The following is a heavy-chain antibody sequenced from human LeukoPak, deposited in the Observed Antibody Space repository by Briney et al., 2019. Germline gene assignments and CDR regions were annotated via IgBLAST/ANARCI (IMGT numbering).Heavy chain of an antibody. V-gene: IGHV3-64D*06. CDR1: GFIFSTYT. J-gene: IGHJ4*02. D-gene: IGHD2/OR15-2a*01. CDR2: ITPNGGDT. Sequence: PGASLRLSCSASGFIFSTYTMHWVRQAPGKGLEYISAITPNGGDTSYADSVKGRFTISRDNSKTTLFLQMRSLRPEDTAVYYCVKDATRSTFLRGPLWGQGTLVTVSS. CDR3: VKDATRSTFLRGPL.